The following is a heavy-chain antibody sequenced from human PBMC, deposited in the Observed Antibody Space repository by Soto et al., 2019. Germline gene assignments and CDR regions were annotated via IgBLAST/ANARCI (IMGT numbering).Heavy chain of an antibody. J-gene: IGHJ6*03. Sequence: QVQLVESGGGLVKPGGSLRLSCAASGFSFSDYYMSWIRQAPGKGLEWVSLISTGGSSTDYADSVKGRFTISRDNAKNSLSLQMNSLRAEDTAVYYCANLAKNYYHYMDVWGKGTTVTVSS. V-gene: IGHV3-11*01. CDR3: ANLAKNYYHYMDV. CDR1: GFSFSDYY. CDR2: ISTGGSST. D-gene: IGHD1-26*01.